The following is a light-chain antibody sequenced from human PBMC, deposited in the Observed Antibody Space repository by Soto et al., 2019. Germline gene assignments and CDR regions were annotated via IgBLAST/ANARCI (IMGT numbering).Light chain of an antibody. CDR3: SSYTTSSTPFV. CDR2: DVN. J-gene: IGLJ1*01. CDR1: SSDVGGYNY. Sequence: QSALTQPASVSGSPGQSITISCTGTSSDVGGYNYVSWYQQHPGKAPKLMIYDVNNRPSGVSNRFSGSKSGNTASLTISGLQADDEADYFCSSYTTSSTPFVFGTGTKLTVL. V-gene: IGLV2-14*01.